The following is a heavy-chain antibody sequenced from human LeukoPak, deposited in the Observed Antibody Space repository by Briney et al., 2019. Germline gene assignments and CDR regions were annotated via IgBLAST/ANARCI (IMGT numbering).Heavy chain of an antibody. J-gene: IGHJ5*02. CDR1: GGSFSGYY. D-gene: IGHD2-8*01. V-gene: IGHV4-34*01. CDR2: INHSGST. Sequence: SETLSLTCAVYGGSFSGYYWSWIRQPPGKGLEWIGEINHSGSTNYNPSLKSRVTISVDTSKNQFSLKLSSVTAADTAVYYCARGSRYCTNGVCSNNWSDPWGQGTLVTVSS. CDR3: ARGSRYCTNGVCSNNWSDP.